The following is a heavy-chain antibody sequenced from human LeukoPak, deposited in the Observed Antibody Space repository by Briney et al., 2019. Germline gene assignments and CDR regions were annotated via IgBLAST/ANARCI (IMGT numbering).Heavy chain of an antibody. CDR1: GFTFSSYA. J-gene: IGHJ4*02. D-gene: IGHD3-10*01. Sequence: GRSLRLSCAASGFTFSSYAMHWVRQAPGKGLEWVVVISYDGSNKYYADSVKGRITISRDNSKNTLYLQMNSLRAEDTAVYYCAREFLYGSDHWGQGTLVTVSS. CDR2: ISYDGSNK. CDR3: AREFLYGSDH. V-gene: IGHV3-30-3*01.